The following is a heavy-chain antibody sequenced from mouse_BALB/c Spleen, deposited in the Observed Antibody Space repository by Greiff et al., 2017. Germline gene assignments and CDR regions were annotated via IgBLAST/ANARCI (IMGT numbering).Heavy chain of an antibody. Sequence: EVKLVESGGGLVKPGGSLKLSCAASGFTFSSYAMSWVRQSPEKRLEWVAEISSGGSYTYYPDTVTGRFTISRDNAKNTLYLEMSSLRSEDTAMYYCARGGSSPFDYWGQGTTLTVSS. D-gene: IGHD1-1*01. J-gene: IGHJ2*01. CDR1: GFTFSSYA. V-gene: IGHV5-9-4*01. CDR2: ISSGGSYT. CDR3: ARGGSSPFDY.